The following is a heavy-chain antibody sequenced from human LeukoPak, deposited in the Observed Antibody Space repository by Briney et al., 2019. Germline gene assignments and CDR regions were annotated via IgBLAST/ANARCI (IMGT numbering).Heavy chain of an antibody. CDR3: ARVPRPVYSSGWYGWYFDL. D-gene: IGHD6-19*01. CDR1: GGSISSYY. CDR2: IYYSGST. V-gene: IGHV4-59*01. Sequence: PSETLSLTCTVSGGSISSYYWSWIRQPPGKGLEWIGYIYYSGSTNYNPSLKSRVTISVDTSKNQFSLKLSSVTAADTAVYYCARVPRPVYSSGWYGWYFDLWGRGTLVTVSS. J-gene: IGHJ2*01.